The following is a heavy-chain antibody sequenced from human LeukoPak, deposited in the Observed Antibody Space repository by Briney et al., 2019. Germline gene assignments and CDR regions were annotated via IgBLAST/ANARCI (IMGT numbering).Heavy chain of an antibody. CDR1: GFTFSSYA. V-gene: IGHV3-23*01. CDR3: AKDDYDSSGYFPGRY. J-gene: IGHJ4*02. Sequence: GGSLRLSCAVSGFTFSSYAMNWVRQAPGKGLEWVSAISGSGGSTYYADSVKGRFTISRDNSKNTLYLQMNSLRAEDTAVYYCAKDDYDSSGYFPGRYWGQGTLVTVSS. D-gene: IGHD3-22*01. CDR2: ISGSGGST.